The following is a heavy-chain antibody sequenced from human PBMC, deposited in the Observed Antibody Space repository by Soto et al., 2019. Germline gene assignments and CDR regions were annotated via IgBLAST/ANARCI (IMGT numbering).Heavy chain of an antibody. V-gene: IGHV1-18*04. Sequence: EASVKVSCKASGYTFTSYGISWVRQAPGQGLEWMGWISAYNGNTNYAQKLQGRVTMTTDTSASTAYMELRSLRSDDTAVYYCARDRRYDTYCSGGSCYFVDVWGQGTTVTVSS. D-gene: IGHD2-15*01. CDR3: ARDRRYDTYCSGGSCYFVDV. CDR2: ISAYNGNT. CDR1: GYTFTSYG. J-gene: IGHJ6*02.